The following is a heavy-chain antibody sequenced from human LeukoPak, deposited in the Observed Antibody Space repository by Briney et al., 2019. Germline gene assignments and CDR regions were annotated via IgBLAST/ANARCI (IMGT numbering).Heavy chain of an antibody. Sequence: GGSLRLSCAASGFTFDDYAMHWVRQAPGKGLEWVSGISWNSGSIGYADSVKGRFTISRDNAKNSLYLQMNSLRAEDTALYYCATRTILDYWGQGTLVTVSS. CDR2: ISWNSGSI. CDR3: ATRTILDY. V-gene: IGHV3-9*01. J-gene: IGHJ4*02. D-gene: IGHD1-1*01. CDR1: GFTFDDYA.